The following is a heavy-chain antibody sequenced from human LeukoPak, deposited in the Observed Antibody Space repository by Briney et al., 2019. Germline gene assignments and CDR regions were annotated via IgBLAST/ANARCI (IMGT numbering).Heavy chain of an antibody. D-gene: IGHD2-2*02. CDR3: AKSSSRVPAAIPLYGERDAFDI. CDR2: ISGSGGST. V-gene: IGHV3-23*01. CDR1: GFTFSDYY. Sequence: GGSLRLSCAASGFTFSDYYMSWIRQAPGKGLEWVSAISGSGGSTYYADSVKGRFTISRDNSKNTLYLQMNSLRAEDTAVYYCAKSSSRVPAAIPLYGERDAFDIWGQGTMVTVSS. J-gene: IGHJ3*02.